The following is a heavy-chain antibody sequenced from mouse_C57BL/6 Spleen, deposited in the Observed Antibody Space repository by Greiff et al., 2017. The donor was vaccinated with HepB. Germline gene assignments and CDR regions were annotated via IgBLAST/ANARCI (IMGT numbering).Heavy chain of an antibody. CDR2: IQPNSGST. CDR3: ARDDYGNFEDCC. J-gene: IGHJ2*01. D-gene: IGHD2-1*01. Sequence: QVQLQQPGAELVKPGASVKLSCKASGYTFTSYWMHWVKQRPGQGLEWIGMIQPNSGSTNYNEKFKSKATLTVDKSSSTAYMQRSRLTSEDSAVYYCARDDYGNFEDCCWGQSTTLSVAS. CDR1: GYTFTSYW. V-gene: IGHV1-64*01.